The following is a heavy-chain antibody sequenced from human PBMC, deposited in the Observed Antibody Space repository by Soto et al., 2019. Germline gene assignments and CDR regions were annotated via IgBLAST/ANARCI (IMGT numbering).Heavy chain of an antibody. CDR2: INASNGNT. J-gene: IGHJ4*02. Sequence: ASVKVSCKASGYTFTSYAMHWVRQAPGQRLEWMGWINASNGNTKYSQKFQGRVTITRDTSASTAYMELSSLRSEDTAVYYCARGYYDILTGNLDYWGQGTLVTVSS. D-gene: IGHD3-9*01. CDR1: GYTFTSYA. CDR3: ARGYYDILTGNLDY. V-gene: IGHV1-3*01.